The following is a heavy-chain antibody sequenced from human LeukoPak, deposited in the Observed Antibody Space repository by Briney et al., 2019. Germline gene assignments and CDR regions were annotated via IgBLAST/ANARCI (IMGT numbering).Heavy chain of an antibody. Sequence: GGSLRLSCAASGFTFSSYWMSWVRQAPGKGLEWVSYISSSGSIKHYADSVKGRFTISRDNGKNSMFVQMDSLRAEDTAVYYCVRGFDGYFGFDLGSQGTMVTVSS. CDR3: VRGFDGYFGFDL. CDR2: ISSSGSIK. CDR1: GFTFSSYW. D-gene: IGHD5-24*01. J-gene: IGHJ3*01. V-gene: IGHV3-48*04.